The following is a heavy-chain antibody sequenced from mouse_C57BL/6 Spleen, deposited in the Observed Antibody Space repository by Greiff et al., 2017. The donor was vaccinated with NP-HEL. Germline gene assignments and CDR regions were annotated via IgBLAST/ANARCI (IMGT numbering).Heavy chain of an antibody. V-gene: IGHV3-6*01. CDR1: GYSITSGYY. J-gene: IGHJ2*01. Sequence: EVQRVESGPGLVKPSQSLSLTCSVTGYSITSGYYWNWIRQFPGNQLEWMGYISYDGSNNYHPSLKNRISITRDTSKNQIFLKLNAVTTEDTATYYCESVETEYYFDYWGQGTTLTVST. CDR2: ISYDGSN. CDR3: ESVETEYYFDY.